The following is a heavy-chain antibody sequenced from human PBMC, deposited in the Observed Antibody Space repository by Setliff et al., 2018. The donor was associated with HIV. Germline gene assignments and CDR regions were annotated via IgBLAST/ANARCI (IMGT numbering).Heavy chain of an antibody. Sequence: PSETLSLTCSVSGGSITSDTYYWGWIRQPPGKGLEWIGSIYYSGNTYYNPSLKSRVTISVDTSKNQFSLKLTSVTAADTAVYYRAQLIAVGGIDYWGQGTLVTVSS. D-gene: IGHD6-19*01. V-gene: IGHV4-39*07. CDR3: AQLIAVGGIDY. CDR1: GGSITSDTYY. J-gene: IGHJ4*02. CDR2: IYYSGNT.